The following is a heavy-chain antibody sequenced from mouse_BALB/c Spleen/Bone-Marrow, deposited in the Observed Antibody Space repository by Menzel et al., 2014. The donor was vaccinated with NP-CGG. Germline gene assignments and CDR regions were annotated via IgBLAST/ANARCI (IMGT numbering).Heavy chain of an antibody. J-gene: IGHJ4*01. V-gene: IGHV5-17*02. D-gene: IGHD2-3*01. CDR1: GFTFSSFG. Sequence: EVKLMESGGGLVRPGGSRKLSCAASGFTFSSFGMHWVRQAPEKGLEWVAYISTGSSTIYYADTVKGRFTISRDNPKNTLFLQMTSLRSEDTAMYYCARSDGAMDYWGQGTSVTVSS. CDR3: ARSDGAMDY. CDR2: ISTGSSTI.